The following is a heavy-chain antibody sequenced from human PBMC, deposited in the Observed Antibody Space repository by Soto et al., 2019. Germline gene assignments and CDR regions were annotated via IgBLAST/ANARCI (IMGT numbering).Heavy chain of an antibody. J-gene: IGHJ4*02. CDR3: ARGQEVGAHFFDS. V-gene: IGHV3-13*04. CDR2: IGISGDT. D-gene: IGHD2-15*01. Sequence: PGVSLRLSCEASGFTFSRFDMHWVRQPTGKGLEWVSTIGISGDTYYAVSVKGRFTISRDNAKNSLSLQMNSLRAGDTALYFCARGQEVGAHFFDSWGQGTQVTVSS. CDR1: GFTFSRFD.